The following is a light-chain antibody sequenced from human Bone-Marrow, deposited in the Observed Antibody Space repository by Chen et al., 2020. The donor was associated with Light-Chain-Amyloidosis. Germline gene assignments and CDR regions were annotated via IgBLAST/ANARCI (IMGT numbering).Light chain of an antibody. J-gene: IGLJ3*02. CDR3: QSYQGSSQGV. Sequence: NFMLTQPHSVSESSGKTVIISCTRSSGSIATKYVQWYQQRPGSSPTTVIYADDQRPSGVPDRFSGSIDRSSNSASLTISGLKTEDEADYYCQSYQGSSQGVFGGGTKLTVL. CDR1: SGSIATKY. V-gene: IGLV6-57*01. CDR2: ADD.